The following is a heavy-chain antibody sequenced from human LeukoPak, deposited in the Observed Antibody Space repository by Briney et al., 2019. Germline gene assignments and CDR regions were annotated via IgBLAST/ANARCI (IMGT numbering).Heavy chain of an antibody. D-gene: IGHD2-21*02. CDR1: GFAVSSTY. V-gene: IGHV3-66*01. CDR3: ARSVATGLGFSAS. J-gene: IGHJ5*02. Sequence: GGSLRLSCAVSGFAVSSTYMTWVRQAPGKGLDWVSVIFSGGSTYYADSVKDRFIISRDNSKNTLYLQMNSLRADDTAVYYCARSVATGLGFSASWGQGTLVTVSS. CDR2: IFSGGST.